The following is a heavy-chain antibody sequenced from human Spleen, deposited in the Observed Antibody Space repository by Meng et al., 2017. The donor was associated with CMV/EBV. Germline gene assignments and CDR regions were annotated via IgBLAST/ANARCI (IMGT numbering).Heavy chain of an antibody. V-gene: IGHV3-21*01. D-gene: IGHD3-22*01. CDR2: ITSSSSYI. CDR1: GFTFSSYN. Sequence: GESLKISCAASGFTFSSYNMNWVRQAPGKGLEWVSSITSSSSYIYYADSVKGRFTIFRDNAKNSRYLQMNSLRAEDTAVYYCARADDNSALTYAFDIWGQGTMVTVSS. J-gene: IGHJ3*02. CDR3: ARADDNSALTYAFDI.